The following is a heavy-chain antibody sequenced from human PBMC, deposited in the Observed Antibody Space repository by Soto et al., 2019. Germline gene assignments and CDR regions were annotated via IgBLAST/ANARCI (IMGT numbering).Heavy chain of an antibody. J-gene: IGHJ4*02. CDR1: GFTFSSYA. D-gene: IGHD3-3*01. V-gene: IGHV3-23*01. CDR3: AKVRIFGVVRTSPFDY. Sequence: EVQLLESGGGLVQPGGSLRLSCAASGFTFSSYAMSWVRQAPGKGLEWVSAISGSGGRTFYADSVKGRFTISRDNSKNTLYLQMNSLRAEDTAVYYCAKVRIFGVVRTSPFDYWGQGTLVTVSS. CDR2: ISGSGGRT.